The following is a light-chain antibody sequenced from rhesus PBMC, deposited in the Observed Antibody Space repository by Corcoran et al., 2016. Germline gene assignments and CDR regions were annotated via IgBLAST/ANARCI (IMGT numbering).Light chain of an antibody. CDR1: QDISSW. CDR2: KAS. CDR3: QQYSSRPLT. J-gene: IGKJ4*01. V-gene: IGKV1-22*01. Sequence: DIQMTQSPSSLSASVGDTVSIICRASQDISSWLVWYQQKPGKAPNFLIYKASSLQGGVPSRFSGSGAGTDFTLTISSLQSENFATYDCQQYSSRPLTFGGGPKVELK.